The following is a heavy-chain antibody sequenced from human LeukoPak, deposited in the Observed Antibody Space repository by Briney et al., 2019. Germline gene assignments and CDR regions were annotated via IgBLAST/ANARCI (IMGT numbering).Heavy chain of an antibody. CDR3: AKDGSVVVAATISGLFDY. CDR2: IYSGGST. CDR1: GFTVSSNY. D-gene: IGHD2-15*01. J-gene: IGHJ4*02. Sequence: PGGSLRLSCAASGFTVSSNYMSWVRQAPGKGLEWVSVIYSGGSTYYADSVKGRFTISRDNSKNTLYLQMNSLRAEDTAVYYCAKDGSVVVAATISGLFDYWGQGTLVTVSS. V-gene: IGHV3-53*05.